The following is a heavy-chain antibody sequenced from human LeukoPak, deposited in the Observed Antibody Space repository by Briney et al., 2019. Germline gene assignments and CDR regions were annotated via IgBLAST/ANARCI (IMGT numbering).Heavy chain of an antibody. J-gene: IGHJ4*02. CDR1: GYTFTIYD. CDR2: MNPNSGNT. D-gene: IGHD2-21*02. Sequence: ASVKVSCKASGYTFTIYDFNWVGPPTGQGLEWMGWMNPNSGNTGYAQKFQGRVTMTRNTSISTAYMELSSLRSEDTAVYYCATLAGVTAAGFDYWGQGTLVTVSS. V-gene: IGHV1-8*01. CDR3: ATLAGVTAAGFDY.